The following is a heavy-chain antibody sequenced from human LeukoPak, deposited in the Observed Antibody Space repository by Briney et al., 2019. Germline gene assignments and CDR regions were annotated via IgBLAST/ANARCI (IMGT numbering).Heavy chain of an antibody. Sequence: EASVKVSCKTSGYTFSTHWMHWVRQAPGQGLEWMGIINPNGGFTSYAQKFQGRVTVTRDMSTSTVYMELSDLKSEDTAVYYCARDQSGEWDLLSGWWFDPWGQGTLVTVSS. J-gene: IGHJ5*02. V-gene: IGHV1-46*01. CDR2: INPNGGFT. CDR1: GYTFSTHW. CDR3: ARDQSGEWDLLSGWWFDP. D-gene: IGHD1-26*01.